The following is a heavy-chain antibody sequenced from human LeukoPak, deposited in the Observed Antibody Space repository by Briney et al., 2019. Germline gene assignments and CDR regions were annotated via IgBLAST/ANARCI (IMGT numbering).Heavy chain of an antibody. J-gene: IGHJ4*02. Sequence: SGGSLRLSCAASGFTLSNYWMNWVRQAPGKGLVWVSALNSDGATTYYADSVEGRFTISRDKAKKTLYLQMNSLRAEDTAVYYCARDSHGAYPIDYLGQGALVTVSS. CDR1: GFTLSNYW. CDR3: ARDSHGAYPIDY. V-gene: IGHV3-74*01. D-gene: IGHD4-17*01. CDR2: LNSDGATT.